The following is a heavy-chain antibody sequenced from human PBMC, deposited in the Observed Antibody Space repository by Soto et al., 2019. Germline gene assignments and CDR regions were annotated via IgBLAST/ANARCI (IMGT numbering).Heavy chain of an antibody. CDR2: ISYSGST. J-gene: IGHJ4*02. D-gene: IGHD5-12*01. CDR3: ARHASDSSYSPFDY. CDR1: GDSISSSSSY. V-gene: IGHV4-39*01. Sequence: QLQLQESGPGLVKPSVTLSLTCTVSGDSISSSSSYWGWIRQPPGKGLDWIGRISYSGSTYYNPSPKSRVTMSVDTSKTQFSLKLSSVTAADTAVYYCARHASDSSYSPFDYWGQGTLVTVSS.